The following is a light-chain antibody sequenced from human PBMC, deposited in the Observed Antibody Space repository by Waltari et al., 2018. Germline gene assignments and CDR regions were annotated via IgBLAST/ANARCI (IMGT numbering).Light chain of an antibody. Sequence: SPGQSITISCTGTSSDVGFYNYVSWYQQHPGKAPKLMIYDVSNRPSGVSNRFSGSKSGNTASLTISGLQAEDEADYYCSSYTSSSTLYVFGTGTKVTVL. CDR2: DVS. V-gene: IGLV2-14*03. CDR3: SSYTSSSTLYV. CDR1: SSDVGFYNY. J-gene: IGLJ1*01.